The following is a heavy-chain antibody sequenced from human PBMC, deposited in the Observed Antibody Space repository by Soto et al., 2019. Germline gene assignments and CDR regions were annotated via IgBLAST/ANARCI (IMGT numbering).Heavy chain of an antibody. J-gene: IGHJ4*02. CDR3: ARRYGYSFDY. Sequence: SETLSLTCTVSCGSIDSYYWTWIRQPPGKGLEWIGYVYYTGTTTYSPSLKSRVTISVDTSMNQISLKLSSVTAADTAVYYCARRYGYSFDYWGQGTLVTVSS. CDR2: VYYTGTT. D-gene: IGHD1-1*01. CDR1: CGSIDSYY. V-gene: IGHV4-59*08.